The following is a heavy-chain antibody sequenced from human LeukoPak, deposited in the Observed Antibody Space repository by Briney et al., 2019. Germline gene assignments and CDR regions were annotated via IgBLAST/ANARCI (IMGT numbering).Heavy chain of an antibody. Sequence: ASVKVSCKASGGTFSSYAISWVRQAPGQGLEWMGGIIPIFGTANYAQKFQGRVTITADESTSKAYMELSSLRSEDTAVYYCAHDSSSSFDDAFDIWGQGTMVTVSS. CDR3: AHDSSSSFDDAFDI. V-gene: IGHV1-69*13. CDR1: GGTFSSYA. J-gene: IGHJ3*02. CDR2: IIPIFGTA. D-gene: IGHD6-6*01.